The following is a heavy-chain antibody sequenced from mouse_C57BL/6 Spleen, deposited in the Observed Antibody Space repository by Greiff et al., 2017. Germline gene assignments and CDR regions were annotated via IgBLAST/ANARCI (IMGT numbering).Heavy chain of an antibody. CDR3: ERPGYYGSRAWFAY. J-gene: IGHJ3*01. D-gene: IGHD1-1*01. V-gene: IGHV5-17*01. Sequence: EVKLLESGGGLVKPGGSLKLSCAASGFTFSDYGMHWARQAPEKGLEWVAYISSGSSTINYADKVKGRFTISRDNATNTLFLQMNSLRSEDSAMYSSERPGYYGSRAWFAYWGQGTLVTVSA. CDR2: ISSGSSTI. CDR1: GFTFSDYG.